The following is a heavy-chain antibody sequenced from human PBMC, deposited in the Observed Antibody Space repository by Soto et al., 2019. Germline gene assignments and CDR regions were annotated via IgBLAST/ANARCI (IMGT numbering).Heavy chain of an antibody. D-gene: IGHD2-15*01. V-gene: IGHV4-39*01. CDR1: GGSISSTDHY. CDR3: ARLVFXCLRGSCDDYNFYGLDV. Sequence: PSETLSLTCTVSGGSISSTDHYWGWIRQPPGKGPEWLGSIYYAGSTFHNPSLKRRATISVDTSRNQFSLRLSSVTASDTAVYYCARLVFXCLRGSCDDYNFYGLDVWGQGTTVTVSS. J-gene: IGHJ6*02. CDR2: IYYAGST.